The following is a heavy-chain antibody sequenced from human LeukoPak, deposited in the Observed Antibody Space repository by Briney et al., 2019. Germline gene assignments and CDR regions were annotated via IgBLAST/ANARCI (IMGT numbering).Heavy chain of an antibody. CDR3: AKGQGFDFLSGKGPQDY. V-gene: IGHV3-23*01. D-gene: IGHD3-3*01. CDR2: ISGSGGST. J-gene: IGHJ4*02. Sequence: PGGSLRLSCAASGFTFSSYAMSWVRQAPGKGLEWVSAISGSGGSTYYADSVKGRFTISRDNSKNTLYLQMNSLRAEDTAVYYCAKGQGFDFLSGKGPQDYWGQGTLVTVSS. CDR1: GFTFSSYA.